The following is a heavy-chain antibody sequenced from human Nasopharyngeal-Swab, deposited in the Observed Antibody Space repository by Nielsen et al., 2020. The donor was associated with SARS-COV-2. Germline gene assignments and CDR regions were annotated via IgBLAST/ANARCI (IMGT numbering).Heavy chain of an antibody. CDR2: INPNSGGT. CDR1: GYTFTGYY. CDR3: AREAVTTPGSHYYFDY. Sequence: ASVKVSCKASGYTFTGYYMHWVRQAPGQGLEWMGWINPNSGGTNYAQKFQGRATMTRDTSISTAYMELSRLRSDDTAVYYCAREAVTTPGSHYYFDYWGQGTLVTVSS. V-gene: IGHV1-2*02. D-gene: IGHD4-17*01. J-gene: IGHJ4*02.